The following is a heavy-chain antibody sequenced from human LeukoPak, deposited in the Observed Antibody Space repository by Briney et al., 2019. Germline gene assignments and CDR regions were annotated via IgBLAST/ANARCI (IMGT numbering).Heavy chain of an antibody. Sequence: GESLKISCKGSGYSFTSYWIGWVSQMPGKGLEWMGIIYPGDSDTRYSPSFQGQVTISADKSISTAYLQWSSLKASDTAMYYCARLVGVGELLGNWFDPWGQGTLVTVSS. J-gene: IGHJ5*02. D-gene: IGHD3-10*01. CDR1: GYSFTSYW. V-gene: IGHV5-51*01. CDR2: IYPGDSDT. CDR3: ARLVGVGELLGNWFDP.